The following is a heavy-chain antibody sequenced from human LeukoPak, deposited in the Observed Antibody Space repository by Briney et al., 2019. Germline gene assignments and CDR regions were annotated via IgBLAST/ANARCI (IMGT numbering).Heavy chain of an antibody. J-gene: IGHJ3*02. V-gene: IGHV1-2*02. CDR3: ARPLVYCSSTSCYTVTYAFYI. CDR2: INPNSGGT. CDR1: GYTFTGYY. D-gene: IGHD2-2*02. Sequence: GASVKVSCKASGYTFTGYYMHWVRQAPGQGLEWMGWINPNSGGTNYAQKFQGRVTMTRDTSISTAYMELSRLRSDDTAVYYCARPLVYCSSTSCYTVTYAFYIWGQGTMVTVSS.